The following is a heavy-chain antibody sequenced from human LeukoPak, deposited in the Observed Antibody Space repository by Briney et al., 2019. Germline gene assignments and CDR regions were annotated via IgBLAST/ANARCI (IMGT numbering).Heavy chain of an antibody. CDR1: GFSVSNNY. CDR2: IYSGGST. D-gene: IGHD2-15*01. V-gene: IGHV3-66*01. Sequence: GGSLRLSCAASGFSVSNNYMSWVRQAPGKGLEWVSVIYSGGSTFYADSVKGRFTISRDNSKNTLYLQMNSLRAEDTAVYYCASDSYSPGYFQHWGQGTLVTVSS. CDR3: ASDSYSPGYFQH. J-gene: IGHJ1*01.